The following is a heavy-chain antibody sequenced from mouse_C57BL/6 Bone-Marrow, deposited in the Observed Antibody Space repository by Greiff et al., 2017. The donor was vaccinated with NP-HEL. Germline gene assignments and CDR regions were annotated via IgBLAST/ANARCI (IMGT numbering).Heavy chain of an antibody. Sequence: VKLQQSGAELARPGASVKLSCKASGYTFTSYGISWVKQRTGQGLEWIGEIYPRSGNTYYNEKFKGKATLTADKSSSTAYMELRSLTSEDSAVYFCARLFSRGFAYWGQGTLVTVSA. J-gene: IGHJ3*01. CDR1: GYTFTSYG. CDR2: IYPRSGNT. CDR3: ARLFSRGFAY. V-gene: IGHV1-81*01.